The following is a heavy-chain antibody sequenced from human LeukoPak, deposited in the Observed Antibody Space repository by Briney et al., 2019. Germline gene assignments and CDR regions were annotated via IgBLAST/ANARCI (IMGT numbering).Heavy chain of an antibody. Sequence: GSLRLSCAASGFTFSSYAMSWVRQAPGKGLEWVSTVSTSGGGTYYADSVKGRFTISRDNSKNTLYLQMNSLRAEDTAVYYCAKRYNSEYLAPVQNWGQGTLVTVSS. CDR1: GFTFSSYA. D-gene: IGHD1-1*01. CDR3: AKRYNSEYLAPVQN. V-gene: IGHV3-23*01. CDR2: VSTSGGGT. J-gene: IGHJ4*02.